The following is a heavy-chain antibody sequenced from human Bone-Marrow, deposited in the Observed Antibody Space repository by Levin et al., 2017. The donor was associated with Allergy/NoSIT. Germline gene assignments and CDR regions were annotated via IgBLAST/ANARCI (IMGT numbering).Heavy chain of an antibody. J-gene: IGHJ4*02. CDR2: ISSSSGAM. Sequence: GESLKISCAASGFSFSSYAMIWVRQAPGKGLECISYISSSSGAMHYADSVKGRFTISRDNAKNSLYLQMNSLRDEDTAVYYCARVWSGYSSVDYWGQGPLVTVSS. CDR1: GFSFSSYA. D-gene: IGHD3-3*01. V-gene: IGHV3-48*02. CDR3: ARVWSGYSSVDY.